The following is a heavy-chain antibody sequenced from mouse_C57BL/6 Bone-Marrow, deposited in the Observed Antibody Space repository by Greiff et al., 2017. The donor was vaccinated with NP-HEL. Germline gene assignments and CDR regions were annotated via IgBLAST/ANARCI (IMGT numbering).Heavy chain of an antibody. J-gene: IGHJ1*03. CDR1: GFSLSTFGMG. V-gene: IGHV8-8*01. D-gene: IGHD2-4*01. CDR2: IWWDDDK. Sequence: QVTLKVSGPGILQPSQTLSLTCSFSGFSLSTFGMGVGWIRQPSGKGLEWLAHIWWDDDKYYNPALKSRLTTSKDTSKNQVFLRNANVDTADTATYYCARHDYDVWYFDVWGTGTTVTVSS. CDR3: ARHDYDVWYFDV.